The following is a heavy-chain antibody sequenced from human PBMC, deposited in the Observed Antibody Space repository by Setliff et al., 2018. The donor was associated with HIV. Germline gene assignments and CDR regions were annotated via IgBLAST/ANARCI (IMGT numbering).Heavy chain of an antibody. CDR3: ARVGLGSSWYWPRPSYFDY. V-gene: IGHV4-34*01. J-gene: IGHJ4*02. CDR2: INHSGST. D-gene: IGHD6-13*01. CDR1: GGSFSGYY. Sequence: KTSETLSLTCAVYGGSFSGYYWSWIRQPPGKGLAWIGEINHSGSTNYNPSLKSRVTISVDTSKNQFSLMLSSVTAADTAVYYCARVGLGSSWYWPRPSYFDYWGQGTLVTVSS.